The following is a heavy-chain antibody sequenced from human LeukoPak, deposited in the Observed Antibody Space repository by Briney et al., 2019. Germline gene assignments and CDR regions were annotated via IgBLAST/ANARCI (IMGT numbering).Heavy chain of an antibody. CDR3: ARNFGGNYEMENRFDP. D-gene: IGHD4-23*01. CDR1: GYTFTSYD. Sequence: ASVKVSCKASGYTFTSYDINWVRQATGQGLEWMGWMNPNSGNTGYAQKFQGRVTMTRNTSISTAYMELSSLRSEDTAVYYCARNFGGNYEMENRFDPWGQGTLVTVSS. V-gene: IGHV1-8*01. J-gene: IGHJ5*02. CDR2: MNPNSGNT.